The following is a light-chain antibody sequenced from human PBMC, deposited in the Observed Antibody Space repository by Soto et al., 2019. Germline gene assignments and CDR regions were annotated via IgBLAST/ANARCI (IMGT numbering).Light chain of an antibody. V-gene: IGKV1-5*03. CDR2: KAS. CDR1: QSISSW. J-gene: IGKJ5*01. CDR3: QQYLSYPIT. Sequence: DIQMTQSPSTLSASVGDRVTITCRASQSISSWLAWYQQKAGNAPKPLIYKASSLESGAPSRFSGSGSGTEFTLTVSSLQPDDFATDYCQQYLSYPITFGQGTRLEIK.